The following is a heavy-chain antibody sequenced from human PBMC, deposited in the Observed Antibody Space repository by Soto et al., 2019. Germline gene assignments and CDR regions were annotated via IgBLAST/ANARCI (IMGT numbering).Heavy chain of an antibody. CDR2: ISGSGGST. CDR1: GFTFSSYA. V-gene: IGHV3-23*01. J-gene: IGHJ4*02. Sequence: EVQLLESGGGLVQPGGSLRLSCAASGFTFSSYAMSWVRQAPGKGLEWVSAISGSGGSTYYAASVKCRFIISRDNSKNTLYLQMNSLRAEDTAVYYCARTRWTSGYYFEYWGQGTLVTVSS. D-gene: IGHD3-22*01. CDR3: ARTRWTSGYYFEY.